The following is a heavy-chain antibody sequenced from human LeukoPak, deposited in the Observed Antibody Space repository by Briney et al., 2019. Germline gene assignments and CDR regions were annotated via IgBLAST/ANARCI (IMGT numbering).Heavy chain of an antibody. Sequence: PSETLSLACTVSGGSISSSSYYWGWIRQPLGKGLEWIATIYHSGNTYYNPSLKSRVTISIDTSKNQFSLKLSSVTAADTAVYYCARVGGDNRQGADCWGQGTLVTVSS. CDR2: IYHSGNT. CDR3: ARVGGDNRQGADC. J-gene: IGHJ4*02. V-gene: IGHV4-39*07. D-gene: IGHD1-14*01. CDR1: GGSISSSSYY.